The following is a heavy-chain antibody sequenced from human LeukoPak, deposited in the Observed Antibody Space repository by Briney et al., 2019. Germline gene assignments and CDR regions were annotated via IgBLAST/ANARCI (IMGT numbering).Heavy chain of an antibody. D-gene: IGHD3-10*01. CDR3: ASRGSSGRNYYYYYMDV. Sequence: SVKVSCKASGGTFSSYAISWVRQAPGQGLEWMGGIIPIFGTANYAQKFQGRVTITADKSTSTAYMELSSLRSEDTAVYYCASRGSSGRNYYYYYMDVWGKGTTVTVSS. J-gene: IGHJ6*03. V-gene: IGHV1-69*06. CDR1: GGTFSSYA. CDR2: IIPIFGTA.